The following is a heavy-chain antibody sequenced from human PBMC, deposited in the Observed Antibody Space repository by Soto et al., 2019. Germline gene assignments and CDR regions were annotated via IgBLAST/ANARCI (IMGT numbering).Heavy chain of an antibody. CDR2: ISYDGSNK. Sequence: GGSLRLSCAASGFTFSSYAMHWVRQAPGKGLEWVAVISYDGSNKYYADSVKGRFTISRDNSKNTLYLQMNSLRAEDTAVYYCARDIAARQKGFYYYYYGMDVWGQGTTVTVSS. CDR3: ARDIAARQKGFYYYYYGMDV. V-gene: IGHV3-30-3*01. D-gene: IGHD6-6*01. CDR1: GFTFSSYA. J-gene: IGHJ6*02.